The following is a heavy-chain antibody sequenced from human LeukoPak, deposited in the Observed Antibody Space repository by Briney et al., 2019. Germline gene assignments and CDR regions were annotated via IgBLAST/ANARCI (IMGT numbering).Heavy chain of an antibody. CDR1: GGSFSGYY. V-gene: IGHV4-34*01. D-gene: IGHD2-15*01. Sequence: SETLSLTCAVYGGSFSGYYWSWIRQPPGKGLEWIGEINHSGSTNYNPSLKSRVTISVDTSKNQFSLKLSSVTAADTAVYYCARAGSVAATAYFDYWGQGTLVTVSS. J-gene: IGHJ4*02. CDR3: ARAGSVAATAYFDY. CDR2: INHSGST.